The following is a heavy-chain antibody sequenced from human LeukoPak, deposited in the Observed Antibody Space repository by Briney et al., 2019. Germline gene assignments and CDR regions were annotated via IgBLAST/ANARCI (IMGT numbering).Heavy chain of an antibody. V-gene: IGHV4-59*01. CDR1: GGSISSYY. D-gene: IGHD3-10*01. Sequence: PSETLSLTCTVSGGSISSYYWSWIRQPPGKGLEWIGYIYYSGRSTYYNPSLKSRVTISIDTSKNQFSLKLSSVTAADTAVYYCARGGYYGSGNDFRFDPWGQGTLVIVSS. CDR2: IYYSGRST. J-gene: IGHJ5*02. CDR3: ARGGYYGSGNDFRFDP.